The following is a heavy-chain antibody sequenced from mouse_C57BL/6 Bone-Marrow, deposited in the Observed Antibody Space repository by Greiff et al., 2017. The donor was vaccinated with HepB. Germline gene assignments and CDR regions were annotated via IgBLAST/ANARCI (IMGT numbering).Heavy chain of an antibody. CDR3: ARRYYGSSYVPTMDY. D-gene: IGHD1-1*01. CDR1: GFTFSDYG. V-gene: IGHV5-17*01. CDR2: ISSGSSTI. Sequence: EVKLVESGGGLVKPGGSLKLSCAASGFTFSDYGMHWVRQAPEKGLEWVAYISSGSSTIYYADTVKGRFTISRDNAKNTLFLQMTSLRSEDTAMYYCARRYYGSSYVPTMDYWGQGTSVTVSS. J-gene: IGHJ4*01.